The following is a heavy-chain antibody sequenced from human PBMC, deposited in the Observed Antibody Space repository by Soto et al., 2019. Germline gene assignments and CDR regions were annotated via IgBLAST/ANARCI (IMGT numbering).Heavy chain of an antibody. CDR2: ISWNSGSI. J-gene: IGHJ6*03. CDR3: AKDTGAGSWSHYYMDV. Sequence: PGGSLRLSCAASGFTFDDYAMHWVRQAPGKGLEWVSGISWNSGSIGYADSVKGRFTISRDNAKNSLYLQMNSLRAEDTALYYCAKDTGAGSWSHYYMDVWGKGTTVTVSS. CDR1: GFTFDDYA. V-gene: IGHV3-9*01. D-gene: IGHD2-15*01.